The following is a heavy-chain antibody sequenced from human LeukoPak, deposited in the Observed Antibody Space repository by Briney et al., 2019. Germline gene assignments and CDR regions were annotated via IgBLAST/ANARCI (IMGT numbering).Heavy chain of an antibody. CDR1: GGSFSDYY. V-gene: IGHV4-34*01. Sequence: KSSETLSLTCGVYGGSFSDYYCSWIRQPPGKGLEWIGEINHSGSTNYNPSLKSRVTMSVDTSKNQFSLKLTSVTAADTAVYYCARGGYRAAFFRWGQGILVTVSS. CDR2: INHSGST. CDR3: ARGGYRAAFFR. D-gene: IGHD1-1*01. J-gene: IGHJ4*02.